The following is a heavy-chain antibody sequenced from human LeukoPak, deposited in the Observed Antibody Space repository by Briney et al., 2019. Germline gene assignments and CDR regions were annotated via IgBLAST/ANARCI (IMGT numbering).Heavy chain of an antibody. V-gene: IGHV4-34*01. J-gene: IGHJ5*02. CDR2: INYSGST. CDR1: GGSFSGYY. D-gene: IGHD4-17*01. CDR3: ARTPTVTTSFSWWFDP. Sequence: PSETLSLTCVVYGGSFSGYYWSWIRQPPGKGLEWIGEINYSGSTNYNPSLKSRVTISVDTSKNQFSLKLSSVTAADTAVYYCARTPTVTTSFSWWFDPWGQGTLVTVSS.